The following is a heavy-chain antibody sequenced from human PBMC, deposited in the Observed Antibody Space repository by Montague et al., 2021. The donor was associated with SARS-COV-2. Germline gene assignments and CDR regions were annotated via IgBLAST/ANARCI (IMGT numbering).Heavy chain of an antibody. CDR1: GFSLSTSGMC. CDR3: ARMTVAGIPFDY. J-gene: IGHJ4*02. CDR2: IDWDDDK. V-gene: IGHV2-70*11. D-gene: IGHD6-19*01. Sequence: PPLVKPTQTLTLTCTFSGFSLSTSGMCVSWIRQPPGKALEWLARIDWDDDKYYSTSLKTRLTISKDTSKNQVVLTMTNMDPVDTATYYCARMTVAGIPFDYWGQGTLVIVSS.